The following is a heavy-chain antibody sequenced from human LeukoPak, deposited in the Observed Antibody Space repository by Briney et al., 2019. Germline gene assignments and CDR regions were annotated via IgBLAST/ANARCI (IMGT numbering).Heavy chain of an antibody. V-gene: IGHV4-4*07. CDR1: GGSISSYY. D-gene: IGHD6-13*01. Sequence: SETLSLTCTVSGGSISSYYWSWIRQSAGKGLEWIGRIYTSGSTNYNPSLKSRVTMSVDTSKNQFSLKLSSVTAADTAVYYCARERSSSWYATSYYYGMDVWGQGTTVTVSS. CDR3: ARERSSSWYATSYYYGMDV. CDR2: IYTSGST. J-gene: IGHJ6*02.